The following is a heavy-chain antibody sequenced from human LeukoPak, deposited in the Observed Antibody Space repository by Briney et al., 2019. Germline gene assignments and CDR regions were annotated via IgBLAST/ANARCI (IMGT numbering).Heavy chain of an antibody. CDR1: GFTFSRYD. CDR3: AAQRGLDY. V-gene: IGHV3-13*04. J-gene: IGHJ4*02. D-gene: IGHD3-22*01. CDR2: IGTAGDT. Sequence: PGGSLRLSCAASGFTFSRYDMHWVRQATGKGLEWVSAIGTAGDTYYLDSVKGRFTISRENAQNSWYLQMNGLRAGDTAVYYCAAQRGLDYWGQGTLVTVSS.